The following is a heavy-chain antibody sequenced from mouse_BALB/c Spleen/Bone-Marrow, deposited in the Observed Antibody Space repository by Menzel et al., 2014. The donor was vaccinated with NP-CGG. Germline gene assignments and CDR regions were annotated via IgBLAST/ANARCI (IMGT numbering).Heavy chain of an antibody. D-gene: IGHD2-2*01. V-gene: IGHV1-69*02. CDR1: GYTFTSYW. CDR2: IDPSGSET. J-gene: IGHJ1*01. Sequence: QVQLQQPGAELVKPGAPVKLSCKASGYTFTSYWMNWVKQRPGRGLEWIGRIDPSGSETHYNQKFKDKATLTVDKSSSTAYIQLSSLTSEDSAVYYCARSTGYYWYFDVWGAGTTVTVSS. CDR3: ARSTGYYWYFDV.